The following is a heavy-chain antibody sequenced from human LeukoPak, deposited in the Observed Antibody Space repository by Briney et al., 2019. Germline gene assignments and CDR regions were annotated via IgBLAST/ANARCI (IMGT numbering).Heavy chain of an antibody. CDR1: GFTFSNYA. D-gene: IGHD5-24*01. CDR2: FSSSSDRT. Sequence: GGSLRLSCAASGFTFSNYAMSWVRQAPGEGLEWVSAFSSSSDRTYYADSVTGRFSISRDNSKNTLYLQMNSLRADDTAVYYCAKGGALITQARVEADYWGQGTLVTVSS. V-gene: IGHV3-23*01. J-gene: IGHJ4*02. CDR3: AKGGALITQARVEADY.